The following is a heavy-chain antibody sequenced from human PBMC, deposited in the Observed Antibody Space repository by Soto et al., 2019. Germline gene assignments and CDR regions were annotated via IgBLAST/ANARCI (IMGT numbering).Heavy chain of an antibody. CDR1: GGTFSTNA. Sequence: QVQLVQSGAEVKKPGSSVKVSCKASGGTFSTNAIAWVRQAPGQGLEWMGGIIPIFGTANYAQKFQGRVTITADEYTSTSYMEMGSLRSEDTAVYYCARHADAGSFRNRFDPWGQGTLVTVSS. V-gene: IGHV1-69*01. CDR3: ARHADAGSFRNRFDP. D-gene: IGHD2-15*01. CDR2: IIPIFGTA. J-gene: IGHJ5*02.